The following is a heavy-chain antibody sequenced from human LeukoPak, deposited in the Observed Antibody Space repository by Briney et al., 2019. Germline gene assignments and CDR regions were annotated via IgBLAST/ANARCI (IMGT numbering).Heavy chain of an antibody. Sequence: GESLKISCKGSGYSFISYWINWVRQMPGKGLEWMGRIYPSDSYTNYSPSFQGHVTISADKSISTAYLQWSSLKASDTAMYYCARIDCSSASCLYYYGMDVWGQGTTVTVSS. D-gene: IGHD2-2*01. CDR1: GYSFISYW. V-gene: IGHV5-10-1*01. CDR2: IYPSDSYT. J-gene: IGHJ6*02. CDR3: ARIDCSSASCLYYYGMDV.